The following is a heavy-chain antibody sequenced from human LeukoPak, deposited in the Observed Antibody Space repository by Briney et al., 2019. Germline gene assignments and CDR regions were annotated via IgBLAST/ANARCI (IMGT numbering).Heavy chain of an antibody. V-gene: IGHV4-61*05. CDR1: GDSISSRTYY. CDR3: ARVSGIAVADY. Sequence: PSETLSLTCTVSGDSISSRTYYWGWIRQPPGKGLEWIGYIYYSGSTNYNPSLKSRVTISVDTSKNQFSLKLSSVTAADTAVYYCARVSGIAVADYWGQGTLVTVSS. CDR2: IYYSGST. D-gene: IGHD6-19*01. J-gene: IGHJ4*02.